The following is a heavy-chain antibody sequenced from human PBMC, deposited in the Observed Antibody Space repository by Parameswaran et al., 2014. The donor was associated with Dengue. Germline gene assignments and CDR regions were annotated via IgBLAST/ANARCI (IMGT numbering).Heavy chain of an antibody. CDR2: IYSGGST. V-gene: IGHV3-66*01. J-gene: IGHJ4*02. Sequence: RWIRQPPGKGLGWVSVIYSGGSTYYADSVKGRFTISRDNSKNTLYLQMNSLRAEDTAVYYCASPGGSAYRGYFDYWGQGTLVTVSS. CDR3: ASPGGSAYRGYFDY. D-gene: IGHD5-12*01.